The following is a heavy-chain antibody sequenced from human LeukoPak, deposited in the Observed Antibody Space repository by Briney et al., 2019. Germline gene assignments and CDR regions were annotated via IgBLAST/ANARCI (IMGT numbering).Heavy chain of an antibody. CDR1: GFTFGDYA. D-gene: IGHD6-19*01. Sequence: GGSLRLSCTASGFTFGDYAMSWVRQAPGKGLEWVSAISGSGGSTYYADSVKGRFTISRDNSKNTLYLQMNSLRAEDTAVYYCAKDLLWLAYYMDVWGKGTTVTVSS. V-gene: IGHV3-23*01. CDR3: AKDLLWLAYYMDV. J-gene: IGHJ6*03. CDR2: ISGSGGST.